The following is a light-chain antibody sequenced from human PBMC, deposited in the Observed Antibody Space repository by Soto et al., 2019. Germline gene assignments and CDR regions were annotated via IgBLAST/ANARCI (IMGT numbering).Light chain of an antibody. J-gene: IGKJ4*01. CDR1: QGIGNY. Sequence: DIQMTQSPPSLSASVGDRVSITCRASQGIGNYLAWFQQKPGRVPKLLIYGASALQTGVPSRFSGSGYGTEFTLTISSLQPEDVATYYCQKYNTAPLTFGGGTKVDIK. CDR3: QKYNTAPLT. CDR2: GAS. V-gene: IGKV1-27*01.